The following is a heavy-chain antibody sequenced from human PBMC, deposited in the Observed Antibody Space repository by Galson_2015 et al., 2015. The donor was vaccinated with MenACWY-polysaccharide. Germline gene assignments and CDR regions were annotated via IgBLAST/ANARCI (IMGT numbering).Heavy chain of an antibody. J-gene: IGHJ4*02. V-gene: IGHV3-30*18. Sequence: SLRLSCAASGFTFSSYGMHWVRQAPGKGLEWVAVISYDGSNKYYADSVKGRFTISRDNSKNTLYLQMNSLRAEDTAVYYCAKDLGQLWGQGTLVTVSS. CDR1: GFTFSSYG. CDR2: ISYDGSNK. CDR3: AKDLGQL. D-gene: IGHD6-13*01.